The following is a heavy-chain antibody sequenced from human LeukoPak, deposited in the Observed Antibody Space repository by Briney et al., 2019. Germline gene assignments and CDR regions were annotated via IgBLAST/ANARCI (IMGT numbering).Heavy chain of an antibody. CDR3: ARAINTMVRGAAYYFDY. CDR2: ISAYNGNT. Sequence: GASVKVSCKASGYTFTSYGISWVRQAPGQGLEWMGWISAYNGNTNYAQKLQGRVTMTTDTSTSTAYMELRSLRSDDTAVYYCARAINTMVRGAAYYFDYWGQGTLVTVSS. J-gene: IGHJ4*02. V-gene: IGHV1-18*01. CDR1: GYTFTSYG. D-gene: IGHD3-10*01.